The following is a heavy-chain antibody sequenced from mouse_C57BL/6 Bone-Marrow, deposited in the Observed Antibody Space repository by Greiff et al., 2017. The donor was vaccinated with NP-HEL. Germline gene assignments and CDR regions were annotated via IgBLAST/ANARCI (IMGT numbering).Heavy chain of an antibody. CDR3: TTGTTVSSYYFDY. Sequence: DVQLQESGAELVRPGASVKLSCTASGFNIKDDYMHWVKQRPEQGLEWIGWIDPENGDTEYASKFQGKATITADTSSNTAYLQLSSLTSEDTAVYYCTTGTTVSSYYFDYWGQGTTLTVSS. V-gene: IGHV14-4*01. CDR2: IDPENGDT. D-gene: IGHD1-1*01. J-gene: IGHJ2*01. CDR1: GFNIKDDY.